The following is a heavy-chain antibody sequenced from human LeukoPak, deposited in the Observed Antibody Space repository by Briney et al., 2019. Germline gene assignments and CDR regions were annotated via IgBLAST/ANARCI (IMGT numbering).Heavy chain of an antibody. V-gene: IGHV3-48*01. CDR1: GFIFRRYS. Sequence: GGSLRLSCAAPGFIFRRYSMHWVRQSPGKGLEWVSCSSASSSSIYYADSVQGRFTISRDTAKNSLYLQMNSLRAEDTAVYYCASGNYRGAFDFWGQGTLVTVSS. J-gene: IGHJ4*02. CDR3: ASGNYRGAFDF. D-gene: IGHD1-7*01. CDR2: SSASSSSI.